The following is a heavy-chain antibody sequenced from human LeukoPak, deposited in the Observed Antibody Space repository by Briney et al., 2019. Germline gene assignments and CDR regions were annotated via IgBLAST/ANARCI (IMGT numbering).Heavy chain of an antibody. CDR1: GYTFTGYY. D-gene: IGHD2-21*02. CDR2: INPNSGGT. CDR3: ARGYCSGDCFTLFDY. V-gene: IGHV1-2*02. J-gene: IGHJ4*02. Sequence: GASAKVSCKASGYTFTGYYMHWVRQAPGQGLEWMGWINPNSGGTNYAQKFQGRVTMTRDTSISTAYMELSSLRSDDTAVYYCARGYCSGDCFTLFDYWGQGTLVTVSS.